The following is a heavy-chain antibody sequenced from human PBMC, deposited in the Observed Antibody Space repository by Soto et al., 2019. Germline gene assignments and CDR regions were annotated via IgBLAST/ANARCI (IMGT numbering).Heavy chain of an antibody. V-gene: IGHV3-21*01. D-gene: IGHD4-17*01. J-gene: IGHJ4*02. CDR1: GFTFSSYS. CDR3: AREASLYVDSISNCADY. CDR2: ISTTSTYI. Sequence: EVQVVESGGGLVKPGGSLRLSCATSGFTFSSYSMIWVRQAPGKGLEWVSSISTTSTYIYYADSVKGRFTISRDNARNSLNLQMNGLRAEDTAVYYCAREASLYVDSISNCADYWGQGTLVTVSS.